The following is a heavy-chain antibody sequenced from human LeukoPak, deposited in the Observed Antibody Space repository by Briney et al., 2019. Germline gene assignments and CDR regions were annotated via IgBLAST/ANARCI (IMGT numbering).Heavy chain of an antibody. D-gene: IGHD1-1*01. CDR3: ARVDRLVPCNDPFDY. J-gene: IGHJ4*02. CDR2: IYYSGST. Sequence: SETLSLTCTVSGGSISSSTYYWGWIRQPPGKGLEWIGCIYYSGSTYYNPSLKSRVTISVDTSKNQVSRKLSSVTAADTAVYYCARVDRLVPCNDPFDYWGQGTLVTVSS. V-gene: IGHV4-39*07. CDR1: GGSISSSTYY.